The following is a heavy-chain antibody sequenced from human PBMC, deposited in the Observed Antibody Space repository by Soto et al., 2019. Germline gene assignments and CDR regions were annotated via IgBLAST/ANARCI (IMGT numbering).Heavy chain of an antibody. J-gene: IGHJ6*02. CDR1: GFTFSSYA. V-gene: IGHV3-30-3*01. D-gene: IGHD3-3*01. CDR3: ARGRKVRGYYDFWSGLGYYYGMDV. CDR2: ISYDGSNK. Sequence: GGSLRLSCAASGFTFSSYAMHWVRQAPGKGLEWVAVISYDGSNKYYADSVKGRFTISRDNSKNTLYLQMNSLRAEDTAVYYCARGRKVRGYYDFWSGLGYYYGMDVWGQGTTVTVSS.